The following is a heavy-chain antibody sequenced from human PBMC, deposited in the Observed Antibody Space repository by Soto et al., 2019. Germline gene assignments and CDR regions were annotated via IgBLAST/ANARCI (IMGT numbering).Heavy chain of an antibody. CDR3: AKDPTYYDFWSGPYGMDV. V-gene: IGHV3-9*01. D-gene: IGHD3-3*01. CDR2: ISWNSGSI. J-gene: IGHJ6*01. Sequence: GGSLRLSCAASGFTFDDYAMHWVRQAPGKGLEWVSGISWNSGSIGYADSVKGRFTISRDNAKNSLYLQMDSLRAEYTALYYCAKDPTYYDFWSGPYGMDVWGQGTTVTVSS. CDR1: GFTFDDYA.